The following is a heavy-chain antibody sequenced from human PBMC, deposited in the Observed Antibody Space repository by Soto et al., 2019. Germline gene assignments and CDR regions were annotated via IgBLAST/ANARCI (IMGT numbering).Heavy chain of an antibody. Sequence: GESLKICCQGSGYSFTGYWIGWVRKMSGEGLEWMGIIYPGDSDTRYSPSFQGQVTISADKSLSTAYLQWSSLKASDTALYYCARGITGTSHSYHFDLWGQGTLVTVSS. CDR1: GYSFTGYW. D-gene: IGHD1-20*01. J-gene: IGHJ4*02. CDR3: ARGITGTSHSYHFDL. V-gene: IGHV5-51*01. CDR2: IYPGDSDT.